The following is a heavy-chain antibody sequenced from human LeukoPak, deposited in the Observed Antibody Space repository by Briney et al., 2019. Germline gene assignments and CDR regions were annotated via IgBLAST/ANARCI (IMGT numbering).Heavy chain of an antibody. D-gene: IGHD4-23*01. J-gene: IGHJ4*02. CDR3: ASHPKSGGNFDY. Sequence: GGSLRLSCAVSGFTFRTCAMSWVRQAPGKGLEWVTAISGNGTDTYYADSVKGRFTISRDNPKNTLYLEMNNLRAEDTAAYYCASHPKSGGNFDYWGQGTLVTVCS. CDR2: ISGNGTDT. V-gene: IGHV3-23*01. CDR1: GFTFRTCA.